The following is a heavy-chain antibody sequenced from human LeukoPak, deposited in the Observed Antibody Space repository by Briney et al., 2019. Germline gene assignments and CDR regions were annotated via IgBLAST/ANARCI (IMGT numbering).Heavy chain of an antibody. CDR3: ARVGHTPFDP. D-gene: IGHD5-18*01. J-gene: IGHJ5*02. Sequence: SETLSLTCTVSGGSISSYCWSWIRQPPGKGLEWIGYIYYSGSTYYNPSLKSRVTISVDTSKNQFSLKLSSVTAADTAVYYCARVGHTPFDPWGQGTLVTVSS. V-gene: IGHV4-59*06. CDR1: GGSISSYC. CDR2: IYYSGST.